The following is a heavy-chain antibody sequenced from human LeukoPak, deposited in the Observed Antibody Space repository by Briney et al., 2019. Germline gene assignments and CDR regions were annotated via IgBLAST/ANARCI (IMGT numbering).Heavy chain of an antibody. J-gene: IGHJ4*02. CDR2: IWYDGSNK. CDR1: GFTFSSYG. D-gene: IGHD6-13*01. CDR3: ARDNGYGSSWSDY. Sequence: GRSLRLSCAASGFTFSSYGMHWVRQAPGKGLEWVAVIWYDGSNKYYADSVKGRFTISRDNSKNTLYLQMNSLRAEDTAVYYCARDNGYGSSWSDYWGQGTLVTVSS. V-gene: IGHV3-33*01.